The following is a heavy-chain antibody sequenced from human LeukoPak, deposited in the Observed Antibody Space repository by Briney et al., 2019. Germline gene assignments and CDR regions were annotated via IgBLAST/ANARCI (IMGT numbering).Heavy chain of an antibody. CDR2: IYTSGST. CDR3: AGDSHDYGDYGYYYGMDV. J-gene: IGHJ6*02. Sequence: PSETLSLTCTVSGGSISSYYWSWIRQPAGKGLEWIGRIYTSGSTNYNPSLKSRVTMSVDTSKNQFSLKLCSVTAADTAVYYCAGDSHDYGDYGYYYGMDVWGQGTTVTVSS. D-gene: IGHD4-17*01. V-gene: IGHV4-4*07. CDR1: GGSISSYY.